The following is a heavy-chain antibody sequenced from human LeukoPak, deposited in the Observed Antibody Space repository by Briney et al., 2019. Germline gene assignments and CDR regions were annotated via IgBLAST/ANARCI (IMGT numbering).Heavy chain of an antibody. CDR1: GGSISSYY. CDR3: ARSLGYYDSSGPEYFQH. V-gene: IGHV4-34*01. J-gene: IGHJ1*01. CDR2: INHSGST. D-gene: IGHD3-22*01. Sequence: SETLSLTGTVSGGSISSYYWSWIRQPPGKGLEWIAEINHSGSTNYNPSLKSRVTISVDTSKNQFSLKLSSVTAADTAVYYCARSLGYYDSSGPEYFQHWGQGTLVTVSS.